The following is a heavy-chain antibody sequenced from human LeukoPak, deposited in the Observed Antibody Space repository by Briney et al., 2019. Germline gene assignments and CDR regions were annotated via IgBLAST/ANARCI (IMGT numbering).Heavy chain of an antibody. D-gene: IGHD3-10*01. CDR2: INPNSGGT. V-gene: IGHV1-2*02. CDR3: ARVTYGSVDWFDP. Sequence: ASVKVSFKASGYTFTGYYMHWVRQAPGQGLEWMGWINPNSGGTNYAQKFQGRVTMTRDTSISTAYMELSRLRSDDTAVYYCARVTYGSVDWFDPWGQGTLVTVSS. J-gene: IGHJ5*02. CDR1: GYTFTGYY.